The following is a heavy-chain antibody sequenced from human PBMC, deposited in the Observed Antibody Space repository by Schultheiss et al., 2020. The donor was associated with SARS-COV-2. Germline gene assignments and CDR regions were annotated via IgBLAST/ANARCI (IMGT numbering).Heavy chain of an antibody. V-gene: IGHV3-30*04. Sequence: GGSLRLSCAASGFTFSSYAMHWVRQAPGKGLEWVAVISYDGSNKYYADSVKGRFTISRDNSKNTLYLQMNSLSAEDTAVYYCAKDTLGDSGWGQGTLVTVSS. CDR1: GFTFSSYA. D-gene: IGHD6-19*01. J-gene: IGHJ4*02. CDR3: AKDTLGDSG. CDR2: ISYDGSNK.